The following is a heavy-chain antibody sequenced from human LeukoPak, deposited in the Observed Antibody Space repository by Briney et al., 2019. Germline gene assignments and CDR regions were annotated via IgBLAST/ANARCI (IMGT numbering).Heavy chain of an antibody. D-gene: IGHD6-13*01. J-gene: IGHJ6*03. Sequence: PGGSLRLSCAASGFTFSSYEMNWVRQAPGKGLEWVSYISSSGSNIYYADSVKDRFTISRDNAKNSLYLQMNSLRAEDTAVYYCARIMAAAGPYYYYYMDVWGKGTTVTVSS. CDR2: ISSSGSNI. CDR3: ARIMAAAGPYYYYYMDV. CDR1: GFTFSSYE. V-gene: IGHV3-48*03.